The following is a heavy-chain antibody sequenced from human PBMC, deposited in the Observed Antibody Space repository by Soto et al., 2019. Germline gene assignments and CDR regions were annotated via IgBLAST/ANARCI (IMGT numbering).Heavy chain of an antibody. V-gene: IGHV3-21*01. CDR3: VRGDGRVD. J-gene: IGHJ4*02. CDR2: ISKSSSLI. D-gene: IGHD2-21*02. CDR1: GFIFSSFT. Sequence: GSLRLSCVCSGFIFSSFTMTWVRQAPGMGLQYLASISKSSSLIYYADSVRGRFIISRDNSKDSVFLQMYSLRAEDTAMYYCVRGDGRVDWGQGTLVTVSS.